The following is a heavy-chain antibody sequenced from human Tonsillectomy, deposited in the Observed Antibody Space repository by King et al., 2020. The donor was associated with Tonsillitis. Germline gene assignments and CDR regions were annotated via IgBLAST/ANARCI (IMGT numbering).Heavy chain of an antibody. CDR1: GGPISSISYY. V-gene: IGHV4-39*01. CDR2: IYYSGIT. J-gene: IGHJ4*02. CDR3: ARHYDFWSGFYTNY. D-gene: IGHD3-3*01. Sequence: QLQESGPGLVKPSETLSLTCTVSGGPISSISYYWGWIRQPPGKGLEWIGSIYYSGITYYNPSLKSRVTISVATSKNQFSLKLSSVTAANTAVYYCARHYDFWSGFYTNYWGQGILVTVSS.